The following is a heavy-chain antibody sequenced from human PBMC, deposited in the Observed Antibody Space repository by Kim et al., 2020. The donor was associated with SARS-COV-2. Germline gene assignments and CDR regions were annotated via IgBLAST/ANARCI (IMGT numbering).Heavy chain of an antibody. Sequence: GGSLRLSCAASGFTVSSNYMSWVRQAPGKGLEWVSVIYSGGSTYYADSVKGRFTISRDNSKNTLYLQMNSLRAEDTAVYYCARDRGYCSSTSCYWGYFDLWGRGTLVTVSS. J-gene: IGHJ2*01. V-gene: IGHV3-66*02. CDR1: GFTVSSNY. D-gene: IGHD2-2*01. CDR3: ARDRGYCSSTSCYWGYFDL. CDR2: IYSGGST.